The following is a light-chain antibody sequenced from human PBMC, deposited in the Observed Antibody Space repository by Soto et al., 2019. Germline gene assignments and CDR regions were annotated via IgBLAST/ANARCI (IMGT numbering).Light chain of an antibody. V-gene: IGKV3-15*01. CDR1: QSVSSN. CDR3: QQYGSLWT. J-gene: IGKJ1*01. CDR2: GAS. Sequence: EIVMTQSPATLSVSPGERATLSCRASQSVSSNLAWYQQKPGQAPRLLIYGASTRATGIPARFSGSGSGTDFTLTISSLEPEDFAVYYCQQYGSLWTFGQGTKVDIK.